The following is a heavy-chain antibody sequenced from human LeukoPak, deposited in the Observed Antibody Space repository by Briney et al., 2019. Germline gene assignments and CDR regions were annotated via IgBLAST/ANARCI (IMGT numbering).Heavy chain of an antibody. J-gene: IGHJ4*02. CDR3: ARPYSSGWYWDYFDY. D-gene: IGHD6-19*01. Sequence: PSETLSLTCAVSGGSISSSSYYWGWIRQPPGKGLEWIGSIYYSGSTYYNPSLKSRVTISVDTSKNQFSLKLSSVTAADTAVYYCARPYSSGWYWDYFDYWGQGTLVTVSS. CDR2: IYYSGST. V-gene: IGHV4-39*01. CDR1: GGSISSSSYY.